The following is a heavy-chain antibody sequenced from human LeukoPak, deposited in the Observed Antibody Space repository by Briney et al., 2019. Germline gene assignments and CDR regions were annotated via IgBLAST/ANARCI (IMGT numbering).Heavy chain of an antibody. Sequence: GGSLRLSCAASTFSFTSHWMNWVRQAPGKGLVWVARLNNDGTITSYADSVKGRFTISRDNAQSTLSLQMNSLRADDTAVYYCAELGITMIGGVWGKGTTVTISS. CDR1: TFSFTSHW. D-gene: IGHD3-10*02. CDR2: LNNDGTIT. J-gene: IGHJ6*04. V-gene: IGHV3-74*01. CDR3: AELGITMIGGV.